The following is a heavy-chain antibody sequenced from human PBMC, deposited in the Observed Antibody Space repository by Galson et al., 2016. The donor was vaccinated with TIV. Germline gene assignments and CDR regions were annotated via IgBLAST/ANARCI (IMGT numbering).Heavy chain of an antibody. D-gene: IGHD2-21*01. CDR3: ARDRVIDAYYYYYYYGMDV. Sequence: SLRLSCASSGLAVGSNYMTWVRQAPGKGLEWVSLISDAGNTYYSESLRGRFTISRDNSRNTLYLQMSGLRAEDTAVYYCARDRVIDAYYYYYYYGMDVWGQGTTVTVSS. CDR2: ISDAGNT. CDR1: GLAVGSNY. J-gene: IGHJ6*02. V-gene: IGHV3-66*02.